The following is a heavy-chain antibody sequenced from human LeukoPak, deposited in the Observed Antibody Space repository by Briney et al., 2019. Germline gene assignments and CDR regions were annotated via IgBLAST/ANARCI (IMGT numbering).Heavy chain of an antibody. J-gene: IGHJ5*02. Sequence: GGSLRLSCAASGFTFSSYSMNWVRQAPGKGLEWVSSISSSSSYIYYADSVKGRFTISRDNAKNSLYLQMNTLRVEDTAVYYCVRDAGSRDWFDPWGQGTLVTVSS. CDR2: ISSSSSYI. D-gene: IGHD5-24*01. V-gene: IGHV3-21*01. CDR1: GFTFSSYS. CDR3: VRDAGSRDWFDP.